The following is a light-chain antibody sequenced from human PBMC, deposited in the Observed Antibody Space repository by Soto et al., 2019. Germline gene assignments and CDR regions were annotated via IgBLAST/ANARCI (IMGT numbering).Light chain of an antibody. CDR1: QSISSY. V-gene: IGKV1-39*01. CDR3: QQSYSTLLT. CDR2: AAS. J-gene: IGKJ5*01. Sequence: DIQMTQSPSSLSASVGDRVTITCRASQSISSYLNWYQQKPGKAPKVLIYAASSLQSGVPSRFSGSGSGTDFTLTISSLQPEDFATYYCQQSYSTLLTFGQGTRLEIK.